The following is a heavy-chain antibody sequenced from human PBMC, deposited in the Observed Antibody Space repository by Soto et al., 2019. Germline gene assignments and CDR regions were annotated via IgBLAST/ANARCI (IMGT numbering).Heavy chain of an antibody. CDR3: ARYRDYGSGSYYNVITYYGMDV. Sequence: GESLKISCKGSGYSFTNYWIGWVRQMPGKGLEWMGRIDPSDSYTNYSPSFQGHVTISADKSISTAYLQWSSLKASDTAMYYCARYRDYGSGSYYNVITYYGMDVWGQGTTVTVSS. J-gene: IGHJ6*02. V-gene: IGHV5-10-1*01. D-gene: IGHD3-10*01. CDR2: IDPSDSYT. CDR1: GYSFTNYW.